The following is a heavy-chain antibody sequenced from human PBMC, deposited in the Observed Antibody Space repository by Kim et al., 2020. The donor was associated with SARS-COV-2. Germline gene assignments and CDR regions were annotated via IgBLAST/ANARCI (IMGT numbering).Heavy chain of an antibody. CDR3: AKDVKDSSGWYGLDY. CDR2: IWYDGSNK. V-gene: IGHV3-33*06. Sequence: SLRLSCAASGFTFSSYGMHWVRQAPGKGLEWVAVIWYDGSNKYYADSVRGRFTISRDNSKNTLYLQMNSLRAEDTAVYYCAKDVKDSSGWYGLDYWGQGTLVTVSS. D-gene: IGHD6-19*01. CDR1: GFTFSSYG. J-gene: IGHJ4*02.